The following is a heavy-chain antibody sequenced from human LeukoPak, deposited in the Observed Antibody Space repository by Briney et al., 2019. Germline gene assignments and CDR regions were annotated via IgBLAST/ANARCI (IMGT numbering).Heavy chain of an antibody. CDR3: ARGRRDGYNYYFDY. J-gene: IGHJ4*02. Sequence: SETLSLTCTVSGGSISSYYWSWIRQPPGKGLEWIGYIYYSGSTNYNPSLKSRVTISVDTSKDQFSLKLSSVTAADTAVYYCARGRRDGYNYYFDYWGQGTLVTVSS. CDR1: GGSISSYY. V-gene: IGHV4-59*01. CDR2: IYYSGST. D-gene: IGHD5-24*01.